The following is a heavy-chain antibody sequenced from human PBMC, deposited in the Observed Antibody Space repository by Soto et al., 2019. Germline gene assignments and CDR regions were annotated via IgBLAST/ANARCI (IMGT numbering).Heavy chain of an antibody. V-gene: IGHV1-2*02. D-gene: IGHD5-12*01. CDR2: INLNSGDT. Sequence: ASVKVSCKTSGDTFTDSSMHWVRQAPGQGLEWMGWINLNSGDTNYAEKFRGRVTVTRDTSIITAYMELTRLKSDDTAVYYCARDLGGYDLYGPDTWGQGTLVTVSS. J-gene: IGHJ5*02. CDR1: GDTFTDSS. CDR3: ARDLGGYDLYGPDT.